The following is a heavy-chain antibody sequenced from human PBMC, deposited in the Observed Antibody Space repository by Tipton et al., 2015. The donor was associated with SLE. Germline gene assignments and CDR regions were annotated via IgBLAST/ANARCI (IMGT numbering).Heavy chain of an antibody. CDR2: IFSGGTT. Sequence: SLRLSCAASGCTFAGFAMGWVRQAPGKGLEWVSVIFSGGTTYYADSGKGRFTISRDSSKNMAFLQMNSLRAEDTAMYYCARDTHSGSRSDYWGQGTMVTVSS. D-gene: IGHD1-26*01. V-gene: IGHV3-66*01. CDR3: ARDTHSGSRSDY. J-gene: IGHJ3*01. CDR1: GCTFAGFA.